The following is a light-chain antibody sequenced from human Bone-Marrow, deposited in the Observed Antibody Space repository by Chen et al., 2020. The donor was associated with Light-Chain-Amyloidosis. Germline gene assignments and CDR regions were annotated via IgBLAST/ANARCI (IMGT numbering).Light chain of an antibody. Sequence: SYVLTQPSSVSVAPGQTATIACGGNNIGSTSVNWYQQTPGQAPLLVVYDDSDRPSGIPGRWSGSNSGNAATLTISRVEAGDEADYYCQVWDRGSDRPVFGGGTKLTVL. CDR3: QVWDRGSDRPV. CDR1: NIGSTS. J-gene: IGLJ3*02. V-gene: IGLV3-21*02. CDR2: DDS.